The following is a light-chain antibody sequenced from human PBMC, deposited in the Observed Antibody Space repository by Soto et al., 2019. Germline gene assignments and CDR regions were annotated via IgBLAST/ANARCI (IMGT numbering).Light chain of an antibody. CDR2: GAS. Sequence: EIVLTQSPGTLSLSPGERATLSCRATQSVSSSYLAWYQQKPGQAPRLLIYGASSRATDIPDRFSGSGSGTDVTLTVSRLAPEDFALYFWQQYGASPRTFGQGTKVVI. J-gene: IGKJ1*01. V-gene: IGKV3-20*01. CDR1: QSVSSSY. CDR3: QQYGASPRT.